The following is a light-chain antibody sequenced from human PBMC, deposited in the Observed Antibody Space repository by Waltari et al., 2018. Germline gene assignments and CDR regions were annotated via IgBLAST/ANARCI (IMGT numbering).Light chain of an antibody. V-gene: IGKV4-1*01. CDR2: WAS. Sequence: DIVMTQSPASLAVSLGERVTITCKSSQSLLYNSNDKNYLAWYQQKPGQPPKLLFYWASTRHSGVPDRFSGSGSATDFTLTISSLQAEEVAVYYCQQYYSRRTFGQGTRVEIK. J-gene: IGKJ1*01. CDR1: QSLLYNSNDKNY. CDR3: QQYYSRRT.